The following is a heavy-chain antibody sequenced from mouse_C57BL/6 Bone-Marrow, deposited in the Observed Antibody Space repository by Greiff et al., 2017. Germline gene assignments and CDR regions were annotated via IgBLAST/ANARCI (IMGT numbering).Heavy chain of an antibody. Sequence: VQLKESGAELVRPGASVKLSCTASGFNIKDDYMHWVKQRPEQGLEWIGWIDPENGDTEYASKFQGKATITVDTSSNTAYLQLSSLTSEDTAGYYCTRIAYWGQGTLVTISA. CDR3: TRIAY. V-gene: IGHV14-4*01. J-gene: IGHJ3*01. CDR2: IDPENGDT. CDR1: GFNIKDDY.